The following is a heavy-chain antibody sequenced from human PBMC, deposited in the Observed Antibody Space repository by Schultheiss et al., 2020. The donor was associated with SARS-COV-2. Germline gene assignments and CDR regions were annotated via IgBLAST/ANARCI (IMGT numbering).Heavy chain of an antibody. CDR2: IYHSGST. D-gene: IGHD6-19*01. J-gene: IGHJ6*02. CDR1: GGSFSGYY. CDR3: ARLRPAVASV. V-gene: IGHV4-34*01. Sequence: SETLSLTCAVYGGSFSGYYWSWIRQPAGKGLEWIGEIYHSGSTNYNPSLKSRVTMSVDRSKNQFSLKLSSVTAADTAVYYCARLRPAVASVWGQGTTVTVSS.